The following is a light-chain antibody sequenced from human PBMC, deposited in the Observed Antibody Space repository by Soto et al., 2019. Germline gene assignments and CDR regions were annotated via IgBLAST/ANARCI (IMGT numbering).Light chain of an antibody. CDR3: QQYTSYPWT. V-gene: IGKV2-30*01. Sequence: DVVMTQSPLSLPVTLGQPSSISCRSSQILVYSDGNTYLNWFQQRPGQSPRRLIYKVSNRDSGVPDRFSGSGSGTDFTLKISNLQPDDFATYYCQQYTSYPWTFGQGTKVDIK. CDR2: KVS. J-gene: IGKJ1*01. CDR1: QILVYSDGNTY.